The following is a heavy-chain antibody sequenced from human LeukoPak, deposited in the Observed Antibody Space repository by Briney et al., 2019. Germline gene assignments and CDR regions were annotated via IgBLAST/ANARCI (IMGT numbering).Heavy chain of an antibody. CDR2: IIPILGIA. CDR1: GGTFSSYA. CDR3: ARDSPSRWSPMGV. D-gene: IGHD4-23*01. J-gene: IGHJ6*02. V-gene: IGHV1-69*04. Sequence: ASVKVSCKASGGTFSSYAISWVRQAPGQGLEWMGRIIPILGIANYAQKFQGRVTITADKSTSTAYMELSSLRSEDTAVYYCARDSPSRWSPMGVWGQGTTVTVSS.